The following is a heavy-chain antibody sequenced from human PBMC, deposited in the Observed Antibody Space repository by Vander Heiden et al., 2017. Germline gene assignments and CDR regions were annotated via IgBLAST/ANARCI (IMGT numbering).Heavy chain of an antibody. Sequence: VQLVESGGGVVQPGRSLRLSCAASGFTFRSCGLQRVRRAPGKGLEWVAVIWYDGSNRYYADSVKGRFTISRDNSKNTLYLKMNSLRAEDTAVYYCAVGVNDYGENWGQGTLVTVSS. CDR2: IWYDGSNR. D-gene: IGHD4-17*01. CDR1: GFTFRSCG. J-gene: IGHJ4*02. CDR3: AVGVNDYGEN. V-gene: IGHV3-33*01.